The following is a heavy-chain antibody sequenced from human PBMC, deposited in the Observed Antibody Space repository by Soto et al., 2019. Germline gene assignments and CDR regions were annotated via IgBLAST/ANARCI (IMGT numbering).Heavy chain of an antibody. CDR3: ANSGTKYGSGSFSYFDH. V-gene: IGHV1-69*13. CDR1: GGTFSSYA. J-gene: IGHJ4*02. D-gene: IGHD3-10*01. Sequence: VKLSCKASGGTFSSYAISWVRQAPGQGLEWMGGIIPIFGTANYAQKFQGRVTITADESTSTAYMELSSLTSEDTAVYYCANSGTKYGSGSFSYFDHLGEGPLVTVCS. CDR2: IIPIFGTA.